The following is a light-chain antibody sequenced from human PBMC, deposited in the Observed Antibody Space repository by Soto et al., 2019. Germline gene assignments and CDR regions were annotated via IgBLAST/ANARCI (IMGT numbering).Light chain of an antibody. CDR2: GVS. CDR3: HQFSSSPQT. V-gene: IGKV3-20*01. Sequence: EIVLTQSPGTLSLSPGERATLSCRASQSVRNFLAWYQQKPGQAPRLLIYGVSSRATGIPDRFSGSGSGTDFTLTVIRLEPEDFAVYYCHQFSSSPQTFGQGTKVDIK. J-gene: IGKJ1*01. CDR1: QSVRNF.